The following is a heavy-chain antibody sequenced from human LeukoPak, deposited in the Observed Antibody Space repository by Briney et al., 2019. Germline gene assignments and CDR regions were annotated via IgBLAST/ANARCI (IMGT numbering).Heavy chain of an antibody. J-gene: IGHJ5*02. Sequence: ASVKVFCKASGYTFTSYDINWVRQATGQGLEWMGWMNPNSGNTGYAQKFQGRVTITRNTSISTAYMELSSLRSEDTAVYYCARKLGYCSSTSCYYWFDPWGQGTLVTVSS. V-gene: IGHV1-8*03. CDR3: ARKLGYCSSTSCYYWFDP. D-gene: IGHD2-2*01. CDR2: MNPNSGNT. CDR1: GYTFTSYD.